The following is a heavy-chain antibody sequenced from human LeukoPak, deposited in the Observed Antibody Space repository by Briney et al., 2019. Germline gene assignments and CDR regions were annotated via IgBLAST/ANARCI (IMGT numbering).Heavy chain of an antibody. D-gene: IGHD4-11*01. CDR3: ARVGLPGVRSPNWFDP. V-gene: IGHV3-48*04. Sequence: GGSLRLSCAAPGFTFSSYGMHWVRQAPGKGLEWVSYISANSSNTNYADSVKGRFTISRDNAKNSLYLQMNSLRAEDTAVYYCARVGLPGVRSPNWFDPWGQGTLVTVSS. CDR1: GFTFSSYG. J-gene: IGHJ5*02. CDR2: ISANSSNT.